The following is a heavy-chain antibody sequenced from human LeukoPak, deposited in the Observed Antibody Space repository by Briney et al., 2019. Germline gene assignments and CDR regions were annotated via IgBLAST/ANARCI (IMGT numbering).Heavy chain of an antibody. V-gene: IGHV4-59*01. D-gene: IGHD5-18*01. CDR1: GGSISSYY. CDR2: IYYSGST. CDR3: ARVRGYSYGSAFTEYFDL. J-gene: IGHJ2*01. Sequence: SETLSLTCTVSGGSISSYYWSWIRQPPGKGLEWIGYIYYSGSTNYNPSLKSRVTISVDTSKNQFSLKLSSVTAADTAVYYCARVRGYSYGSAFTEYFDLWGRGTLVTVSS.